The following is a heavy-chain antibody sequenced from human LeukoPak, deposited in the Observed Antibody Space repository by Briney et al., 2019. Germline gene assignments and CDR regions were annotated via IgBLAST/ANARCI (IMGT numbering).Heavy chain of an antibody. V-gene: IGHV4-34*01. CDR1: GGSFSGYY. Sequence: KPSETLSLTCAVYGGSFSGYYWSWIRQPPGEGLEWIGEINHSGSTNYNPSLKSRVTISVDTSKNQFSLKLSSVTAADTAVYYCASSLRFLVYWGQGTLVTVSS. D-gene: IGHD3-3*01. CDR2: INHSGST. CDR3: ASSLRFLVY. J-gene: IGHJ4*02.